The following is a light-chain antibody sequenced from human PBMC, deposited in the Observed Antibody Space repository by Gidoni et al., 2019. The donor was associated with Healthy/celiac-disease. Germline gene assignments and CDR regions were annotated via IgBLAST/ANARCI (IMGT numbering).Light chain of an antibody. J-gene: IGKJ1*01. V-gene: IGKV1D-8*01. CDR3: QQYYSFPRT. CDR2: AAS. Sequence: VIWLTPSPSLLSASTGDRVTISCRMSQGTSSYLAWYQQKPGKAPELLIYAASNLQSGVPSRVSGSGSGIDFTLTISCLQSEDFATYYCQQYYSFPRTFXXXTKVEIK. CDR1: QGTSSY.